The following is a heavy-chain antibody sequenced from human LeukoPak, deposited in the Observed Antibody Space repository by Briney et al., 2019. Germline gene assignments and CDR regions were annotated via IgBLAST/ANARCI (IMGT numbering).Heavy chain of an antibody. CDR2: IHYSGST. V-gene: IGHV4-59*08. CDR3: ARLDGNWNYFDY. Sequence: PSETLSLTCAVSGGSFSGYYWSWIRQPPGKGLEWIVYIHYSGSTNYNPSLKSRVIISMDKSKNQFSLKLTSVTAADTAVYYCARLDGNWNYFDYWGLGTLVTVSS. CDR1: GGSFSGYY. J-gene: IGHJ4*02. D-gene: IGHD1-20*01.